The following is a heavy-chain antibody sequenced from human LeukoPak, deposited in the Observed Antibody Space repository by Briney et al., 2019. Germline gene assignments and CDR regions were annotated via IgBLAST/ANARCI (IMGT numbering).Heavy chain of an antibody. CDR3: ARVDTTMVPDV. D-gene: IGHD5-18*01. CDR2: IYYTGKT. J-gene: IGHJ6*02. V-gene: IGHV4-30-4*01. Sequence: SQTLSLTCTVSGDSISRGNDYWSWIRQPPGKGLEWIGYIYYTGKTYYNTSLKRRLIISVDTSQNQFSLKLKSVTAADTAVYYCARVDTTMVPDVWGQGTTVTVPS. CDR1: GDSISRGNDY.